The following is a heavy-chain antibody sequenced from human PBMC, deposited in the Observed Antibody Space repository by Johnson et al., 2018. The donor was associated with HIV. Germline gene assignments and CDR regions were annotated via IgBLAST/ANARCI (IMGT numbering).Heavy chain of an antibody. D-gene: IGHD3-10*01. Sequence: VQLVESGGGLVQPGGSLRLSCAASGFTFDDYGMSWVRQATGKGLEWVSGIDWSGGRTGYADSVKGRFTISRDNAKKLLYLQMYSLRAEDTAFYYCARRGITIVADAFDIWGQGTMVTVSS. CDR1: GFTFDDYG. V-gene: IGHV3-20*04. J-gene: IGHJ3*02. CDR3: ARRGITIVADAFDI. CDR2: IDWSGGRT.